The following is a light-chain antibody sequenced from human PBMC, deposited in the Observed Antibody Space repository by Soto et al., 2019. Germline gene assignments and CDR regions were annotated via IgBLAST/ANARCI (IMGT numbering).Light chain of an antibody. Sequence: DIQMTQSPSTLSASVGDRVTITCRASQSISSWLAWYQQKPGKAPNLLIYKASSLESVVPSRFSASASGTEVTLTSSSLQPDYFSTYYCQQYNSYPWTFGQGTKVEIK. CDR3: QQYNSYPWT. CDR1: QSISSW. J-gene: IGKJ1*01. CDR2: KAS. V-gene: IGKV1-5*03.